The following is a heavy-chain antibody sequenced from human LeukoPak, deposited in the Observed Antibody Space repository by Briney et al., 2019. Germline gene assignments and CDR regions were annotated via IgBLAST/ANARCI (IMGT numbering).Heavy chain of an antibody. J-gene: IGHJ5*02. CDR1: GYTFTNYD. V-gene: IGHV1-8*01. Sequence: GASVKVSCKASGYTFTNYDINWVRQATGQGLEWMGWMNPNSGNTGYAQKFQGRVTMTRNTSISTAYMELSSLRSEDTAMYYCARRLGELSTDRRTSDPWGQGTLVTVSS. CDR2: MNPNSGNT. CDR3: ARRLGELSTDRRTSDP. D-gene: IGHD3-16*02.